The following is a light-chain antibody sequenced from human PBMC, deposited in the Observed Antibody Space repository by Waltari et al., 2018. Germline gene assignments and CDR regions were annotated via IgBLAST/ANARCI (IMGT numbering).Light chain of an antibody. J-gene: IGKJ1*01. CDR2: AAS. CDR1: QSITSR. CDR3: QQSYSSTWT. V-gene: IGKV1-39*01. Sequence: DIQMTQSPSSLSASVGDRVTITCRASQSITSRLNWYQQKPGKAPKVLIYAASSLQSGVPSRFSGSGSGTDFTLTISSLQPEDFAIYYCQQSYSSTWTFAQGTKVAIK.